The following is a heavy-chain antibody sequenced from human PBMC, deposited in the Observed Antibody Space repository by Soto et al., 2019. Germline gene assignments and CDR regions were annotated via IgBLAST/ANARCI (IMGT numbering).Heavy chain of an antibody. CDR2: ILPIFGTA. CDR3: ARGHEFGVNSEANVF. J-gene: IGHJ3*01. D-gene: IGHD2-8*01. V-gene: IGHV1-69*14. Sequence: QVLLVQSGAEMKKPGSSVKVSCKASGGSFSTSSINWVRQAPGQRPEWMANILPIFGTADYAQKFQGRVTKTANKPTNTPNRKLRSLLSKEPAVFSCARGHEFGVNSEANVFWGQGTVAT. CDR1: GGSFSTSS.